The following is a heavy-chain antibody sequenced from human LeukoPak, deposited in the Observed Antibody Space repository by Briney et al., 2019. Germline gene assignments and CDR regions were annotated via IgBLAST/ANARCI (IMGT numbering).Heavy chain of an antibody. CDR1: GYTFTSYG. CDR3: ARGCYDFWSGYYNYYYYYYMDV. Sequence: ASVKVSCKASGYTFTSYGISWVRQAPGQGLEWMGWISAYNGNTNYAQKLQGRVTMTIDTSTSTAYMELRSLRSDDTAVYYCARGCYDFWSGYYNYYYYYYMDVWGKGTTVTVSS. D-gene: IGHD3-3*01. V-gene: IGHV1-18*01. J-gene: IGHJ6*03. CDR2: ISAYNGNT.